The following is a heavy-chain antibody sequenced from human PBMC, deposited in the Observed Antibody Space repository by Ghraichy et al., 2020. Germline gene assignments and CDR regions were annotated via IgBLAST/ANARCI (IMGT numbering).Heavy chain of an antibody. V-gene: IGHV3-30*18. CDR3: AKDWGGGGSYASDY. Sequence: GGSLRLSCAASGFTFSSYGMHWVRQAPGKGLEWVAVISYDGSNKNYADSVKGRFTISRDNSKNTLSRQMNSLRARDTAVYYCAKDWGGGGSYASDYWGQGTLVTVSS. J-gene: IGHJ4*02. CDR2: ISYDGSNK. CDR1: GFTFSSYG. D-gene: IGHD1-26*01.